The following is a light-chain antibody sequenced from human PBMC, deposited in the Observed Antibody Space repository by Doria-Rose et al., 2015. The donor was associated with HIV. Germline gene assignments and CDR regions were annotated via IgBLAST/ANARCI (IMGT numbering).Light chain of an antibody. V-gene: IGKV3-20*01. CDR2: GAS. CDR3: HQYASSRT. Sequence: EIVLTQSPGTLSLSPGERATLSCRASQSVSANYLAWYQQGPGQSPRLLIYGASSRATDIPDRFSGSGSGTDFTLTISRLEPEDFAVYYCHQYASSRTFGQGTKVEIK. J-gene: IGKJ1*01. CDR1: QSVSANY.